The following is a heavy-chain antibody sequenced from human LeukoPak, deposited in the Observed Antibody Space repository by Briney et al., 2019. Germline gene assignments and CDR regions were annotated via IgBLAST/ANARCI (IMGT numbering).Heavy chain of an antibody. J-gene: IGHJ4*02. Sequence: SETLSLTCTVSGGSISSYYWRWIRQPPGKGLEWIGYIYYSGSTNYNPSLKSRVTISVDTSKNQFSLKLSSVTAADTAVYYCARGYAYNFDYWGQGTLVTVSS. V-gene: IGHV4-59*01. D-gene: IGHD5-12*01. CDR3: ARGYAYNFDY. CDR1: GGSISSYY. CDR2: IYYSGST.